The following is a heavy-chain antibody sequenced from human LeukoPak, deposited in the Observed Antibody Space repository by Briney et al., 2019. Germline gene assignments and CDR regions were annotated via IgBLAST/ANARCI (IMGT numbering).Heavy chain of an antibody. J-gene: IGHJ4*02. CDR2: IYNDDKT. V-gene: IGHV3-66*01. CDR1: GLNVTSNY. CDR3: AREVSEGFDF. D-gene: IGHD3-22*01. Sequence: GGSLRLSCAASGLNVTSNYMSWVRQAPGKGLEWVSVIYNDDKTYYADSVKGRLTISRDNSKNILYLQMKSLRAEDTALYYCAREVSEGFDFWGQGTLVTVSS.